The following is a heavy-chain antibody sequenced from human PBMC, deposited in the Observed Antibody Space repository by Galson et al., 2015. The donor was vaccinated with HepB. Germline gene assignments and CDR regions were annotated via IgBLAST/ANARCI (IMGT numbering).Heavy chain of an antibody. CDR3: ARDVSSYYDSSGYYYEDY. J-gene: IGHJ4*02. CDR2: ISSSSSYT. D-gene: IGHD3-22*01. Sequence: SLRLSCAASGFTFSDYYMSWIRQAPGKGLEWVSYISSSSSYTNYADSVKGRFTISRDNAKNSLYLQMNSLRAEDTAVYYCARDVSSYYDSSGYYYEDYWGQGTLVTVSS. V-gene: IGHV3-11*06. CDR1: GFTFSDYY.